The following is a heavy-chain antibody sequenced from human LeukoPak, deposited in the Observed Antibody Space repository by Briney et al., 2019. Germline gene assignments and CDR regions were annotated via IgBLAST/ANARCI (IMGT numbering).Heavy chain of an antibody. V-gene: IGHV3-23*01. CDR2: IRGSGGST. CDR3: AKVLGDDSSGYYYPAFDI. CDR1: GFTFSSYA. Sequence: GGSLRLSYAAPGFTFSSYAMSWVCQAPGKGLEWVSAIRGSGGSTYYADSVEGRFTISRDNSKKTLYLQMNSLRAEDTAVYYCAKVLGDDSSGYYYPAFDIWGEGTMVTDSS. D-gene: IGHD3-22*01. J-gene: IGHJ3*02.